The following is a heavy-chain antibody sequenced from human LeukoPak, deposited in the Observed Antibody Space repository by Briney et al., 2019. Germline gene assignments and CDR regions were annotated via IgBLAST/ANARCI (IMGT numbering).Heavy chain of an antibody. V-gene: IGHV4-59*01. D-gene: IGHD3-10*01. Sequence: SETPSLTCTVSGGSISSYYWSWIRQPPGKGLEWIGYIYYSGSTNYNPSLKSRVTISVDTSKNQFSLKLSSVTAADTAVYYCASSYYYGSGSAFTFDYWGQGTLVTVSS. CDR3: ASSYYYGSGSAFTFDY. J-gene: IGHJ4*02. CDR1: GGSISSYY. CDR2: IYYSGST.